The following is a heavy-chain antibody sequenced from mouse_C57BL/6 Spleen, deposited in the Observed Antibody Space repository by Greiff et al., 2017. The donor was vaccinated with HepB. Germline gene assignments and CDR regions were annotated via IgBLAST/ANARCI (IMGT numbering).Heavy chain of an antibody. Sequence: QVQLKESGAELVRPGASVKLSCKASGYTFTDYYINWVKQRPGQGLEWIARIYPGSGNTYYNEKFKGKATLTAEKSSSTAYMQLSSLTSEDSAVYFCARSRDLDYPWFAYWGQGTLVTVSA. CDR1: GYTFTDYY. V-gene: IGHV1-76*01. D-gene: IGHD1-1*02. J-gene: IGHJ3*01. CDR3: ARSRDLDYPWFAY. CDR2: IYPGSGNT.